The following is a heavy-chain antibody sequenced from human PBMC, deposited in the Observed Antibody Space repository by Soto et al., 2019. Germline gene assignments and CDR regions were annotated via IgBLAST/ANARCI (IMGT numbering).Heavy chain of an antibody. J-gene: IGHJ6*02. Sequence: GGSLRLSCAASGFTFSSYWMSWVRQAPGKGLEWVANIKQDGSEKYYADSVKGRFTISRDNSKNTLYLQMNSLRAEDTAVYYCAKDLLSGWYSESYYYYYGMDVWGQGTTVTVSS. V-gene: IGHV3-7*01. D-gene: IGHD6-19*01. CDR2: IKQDGSEK. CDR3: AKDLLSGWYSESYYYYYGMDV. CDR1: GFTFSSYW.